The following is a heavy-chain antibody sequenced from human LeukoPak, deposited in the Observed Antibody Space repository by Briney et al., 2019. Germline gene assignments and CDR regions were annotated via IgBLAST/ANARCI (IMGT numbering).Heavy chain of an antibody. D-gene: IGHD6-19*01. V-gene: IGHV3-66*01. CDR2: IYSGGST. CDR3: ARAVAGTGYYYYYGMDV. J-gene: IGHJ6*02. CDR1: GFTVSSNY. Sequence: GGSLTLSCAASGFTVSSNYMIYLRHAPGKALEWVSIIYSGGSTYYADSVKGRFTSSRDNSKNTLYLQMNSLRAEDTAVYYCARAVAGTGYYYYYGMDVWGQGTTVTVSS.